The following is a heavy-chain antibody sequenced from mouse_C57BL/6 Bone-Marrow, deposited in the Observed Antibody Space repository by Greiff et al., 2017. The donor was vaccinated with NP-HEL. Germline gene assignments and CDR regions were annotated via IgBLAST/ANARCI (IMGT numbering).Heavy chain of an antibody. CDR2: IWRGGST. Sequence: QVQLQQSGPGLVQPSQSLSITCTVSGFSLTSYGVHWVRQSPGKGLEWLGVIWRGGSTDYNAAFMSRLSITKDNSKSQVFFKMNSLQADDTAIYYCAKKGYTGYYYAMDYWGQGTSVTVSS. CDR3: AKKGYTGYYYAMDY. V-gene: IGHV2-5*01. J-gene: IGHJ4*01. CDR1: GFSLTSYG. D-gene: IGHD2-2*01.